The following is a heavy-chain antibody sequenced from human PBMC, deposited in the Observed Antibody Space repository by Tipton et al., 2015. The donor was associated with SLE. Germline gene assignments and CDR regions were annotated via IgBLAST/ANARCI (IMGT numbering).Heavy chain of an antibody. CDR1: GDSVKSRY. J-gene: IGHJ6*03. V-gene: IGHV4-59*02. CDR3: ARGREWNWSPYYMDV. Sequence: LRLSCTVSGDSVKSRYWIWVRQPAGRGLEWLAYRFHYGNINYNPSLKTRLTMSVDTSRDQFSLTLNSVTAADTGIYYCARGREWNWSPYYMDVWGKGTTVTVSS. D-gene: IGHD1-1*01. CDR2: RFHYGNI.